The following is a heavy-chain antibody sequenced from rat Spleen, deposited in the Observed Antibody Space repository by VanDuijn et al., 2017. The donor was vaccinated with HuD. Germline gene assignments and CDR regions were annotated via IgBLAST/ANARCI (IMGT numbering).Heavy chain of an antibody. CDR1: GFTFNNYW. CDR2: ITNTGGST. Sequence: EVQLVESGGGLVQPGRSLKLSCVASGFTFNNYWMTWIRQAPGKGLEWVASITNTGGSTYYPDSGKGRFTISRDNAKSTLYLQMNSLRSEDTATYYCTRGLYYYSPFDYWGQGVMVTVSS. V-gene: IGHV5-31*01. CDR3: TRGLYYYSPFDY. J-gene: IGHJ2*01. D-gene: IGHD1-1*01.